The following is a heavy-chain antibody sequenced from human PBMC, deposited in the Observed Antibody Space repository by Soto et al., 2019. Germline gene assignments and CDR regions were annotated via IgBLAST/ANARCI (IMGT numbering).Heavy chain of an antibody. D-gene: IGHD1-26*01. Sequence: SVKVSCKASGGTFSSYAISWVRQAPGQGLEWMGGIIPIFGTANYAQKFQGRVTITADESTSTAYMELSSLRSEDTAVYYCARGWYSGSYSIWYYFDYWGQGTLVTVSS. CDR3: ARGWYSGSYSIWYYFDY. J-gene: IGHJ4*02. CDR2: IIPIFGTA. V-gene: IGHV1-69*13. CDR1: GGTFSSYA.